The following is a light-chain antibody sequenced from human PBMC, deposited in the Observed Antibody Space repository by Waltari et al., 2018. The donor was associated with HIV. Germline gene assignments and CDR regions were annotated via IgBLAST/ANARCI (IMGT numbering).Light chain of an antibody. Sequence: QSALTQPASVSGSPGQSITISCSGTSSDVGDYRSVSWYQLHPGKAPQLLIFQVNNRPSGVTIRVSGSKSGNTASLTISGLQTEDEGDYYCSSFAAGGTQVFGTGTKVTV. J-gene: IGLJ1*01. CDR2: QVN. V-gene: IGLV2-14*01. CDR3: SSFAAGGTQV. CDR1: SSDVGDYRS.